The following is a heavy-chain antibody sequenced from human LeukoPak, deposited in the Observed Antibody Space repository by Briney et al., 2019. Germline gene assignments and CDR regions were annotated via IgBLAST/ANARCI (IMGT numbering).Heavy chain of an antibody. V-gene: IGHV3-30*18. CDR3: AKEGSIVVVTEGYGMDV. J-gene: IGHJ6*02. Sequence: GRSLRLPCAASGFTFSSYGMHWVRQAPGRGLEWVAVISYDGSNKYYADSVKGRFTISRDNSKNTLYLQMNSLRAEDTAVYYCAKEGSIVVVTEGYGMDVWGQGTTVTVPS. D-gene: IGHD2-21*02. CDR1: GFTFSSYG. CDR2: ISYDGSNK.